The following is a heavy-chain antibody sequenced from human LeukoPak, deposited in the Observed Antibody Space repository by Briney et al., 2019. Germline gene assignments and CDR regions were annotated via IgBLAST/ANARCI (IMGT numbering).Heavy chain of an antibody. CDR2: INPSGGST. D-gene: IGHD6-19*01. J-gene: IGHJ5*02. CDR1: GYTFTSYY. V-gene: IGHV1-46*01. CDR3: AGEREIAVALGWFDP. Sequence: ASVKVSCKASGYTFTSYYMHWVRQAPGQGLEWMGIINPSGGSTSYAQKFQGRVTMTRDTSTSTVYMELSSLRSEDTAVYYCAGEREIAVALGWFDPWGQGTLVTVSS.